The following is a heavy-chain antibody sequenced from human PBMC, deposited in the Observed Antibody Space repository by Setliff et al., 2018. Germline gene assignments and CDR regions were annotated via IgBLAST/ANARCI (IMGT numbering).Heavy chain of an antibody. D-gene: IGHD1-26*01. CDR3: ATWNGRSSDY. V-gene: IGHV3-64*02. CDR2: ISGNGDRT. J-gene: IGHJ4*02. CDR1: GLNFGSTS. Sequence: GGSLRLSCAASGLNFGSTSMHWVRQAPGKGLEYVSAISGNGDRTYYGDSVKGRFTISRDNYKNTLNLQMGSLRAEDMAIYYCATWNGRSSDYWGQGTLVTVS.